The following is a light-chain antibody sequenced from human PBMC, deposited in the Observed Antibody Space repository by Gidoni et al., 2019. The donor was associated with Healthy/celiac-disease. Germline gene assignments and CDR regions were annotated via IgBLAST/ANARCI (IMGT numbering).Light chain of an antibody. CDR2: AAS. Sequence: RMTQSPSSLSASVGDRVTITCRASQSISSYLNWYQQKPGKAPKLLIYAASSLQSGVPSRFSGSGSGTDFTLTISSLQPEDFATYYCQQSYSTPYTFGQGTKLEIK. V-gene: IGKV1-39*01. J-gene: IGKJ2*01. CDR1: QSISSY. CDR3: QQSYSTPYT.